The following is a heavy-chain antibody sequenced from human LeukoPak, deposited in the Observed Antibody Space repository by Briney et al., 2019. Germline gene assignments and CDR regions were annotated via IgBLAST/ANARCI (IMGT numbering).Heavy chain of an antibody. D-gene: IGHD3-3*01. V-gene: IGHV1-18*01. J-gene: IGHJ4*02. CDR3: ARDRRDFYDFWSGYFN. CDR1: GYTFTSYG. Sequence: ASVKVPCKASGYTFTSYGISWVRRAPGQGLEWMGWISAYNGNTNYAQKLQGRVTMTTDTSTSTAYMELRSLRSDDTAVYYCARDRRDFYDFWSGYFNWGQGTLVTVSS. CDR2: ISAYNGNT.